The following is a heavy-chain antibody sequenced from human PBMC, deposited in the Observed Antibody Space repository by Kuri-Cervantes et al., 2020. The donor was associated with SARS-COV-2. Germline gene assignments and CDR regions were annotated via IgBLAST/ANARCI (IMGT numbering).Heavy chain of an antibody. CDR2: IKQDGSEK. CDR3: ARDRHLAVAGHFDY. D-gene: IGHD6-19*01. J-gene: IGHJ4*02. CDR1: GFTFSSYW. V-gene: IGHV3-7*05. Sequence: RTLSLTCAASGFTFSSYWMSWVRQAPGKGLEWVANIKQDGSEKYYVDSVKGRFTISRDNAKNSLYLQMNSLRAEDTAVYYCARDRHLAVAGHFDYWGQGTLVTVSS.